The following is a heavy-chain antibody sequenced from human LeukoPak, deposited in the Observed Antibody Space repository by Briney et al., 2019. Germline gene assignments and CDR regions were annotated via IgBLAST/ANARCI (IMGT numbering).Heavy chain of an antibody. CDR2: IYHSGST. D-gene: IGHD4-23*01. J-gene: IGHJ1*01. V-gene: IGHV4-4*02. Sequence: SETLSLTCTVSGGSISSSNWWSWVRQPPGKGLEWIGEIYHSGSTNYNPSLKSRVTISVDTSKNQFSLKLSSVTAADTAVYYCARSGGDHGGYFQHWGQGTLVTVSS. CDR3: ARSGGDHGGYFQH. CDR1: GGSISSSNW.